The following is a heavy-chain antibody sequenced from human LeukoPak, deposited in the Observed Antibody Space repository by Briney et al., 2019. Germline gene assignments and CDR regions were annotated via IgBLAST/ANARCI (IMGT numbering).Heavy chain of an antibody. CDR2: ISGSGGNT. J-gene: IGHJ5*01. CDR3: AKGSELPAAIRGNWFDS. CDR1: GFTVSSNY. D-gene: IGHD2-2*01. V-gene: IGHV3-23*01. Sequence: GGSLRLSCAASGFTVSSNYMSWVRQTPGKRLEWVSAISGSGGNTYDADSVKGRFTISRDNSKNTLYLQMNSLRAEDTALYYCAKGSELPAAIRGNWFDSWGQGTLITVSS.